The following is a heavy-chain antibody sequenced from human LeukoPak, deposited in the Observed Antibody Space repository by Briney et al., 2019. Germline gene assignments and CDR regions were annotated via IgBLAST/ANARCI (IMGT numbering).Heavy chain of an antibody. Sequence: GGTLRLSCAASGFTFSSYGMSWVRQAPGKGLEWVSAISGSGGSTYYADSVKGRFTISRDNTKNSLYLQMNSLRAEDTAVYYCARSWLVPFFDYWGQGTLVTVSS. CDR3: ARSWLVPFFDY. D-gene: IGHD6-19*01. V-gene: IGHV3-23*01. CDR1: GFTFSSYG. CDR2: ISGSGGST. J-gene: IGHJ4*02.